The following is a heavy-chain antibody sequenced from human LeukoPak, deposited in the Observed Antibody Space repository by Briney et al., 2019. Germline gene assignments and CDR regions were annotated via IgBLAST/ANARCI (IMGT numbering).Heavy chain of an antibody. CDR3: ARVLYSGSYHY. CDR2: IYHSGST. V-gene: IGHV4-4*02. J-gene: IGHJ4*02. CDR1: GGSFTSSNW. Sequence: SETLSLTCTVSGGSFTSSNWWSWVRQPPGKGLEWIGEIYHSGSTNYNPSLKSRVTISVDKSKNQFSLKLSSVTAADTAVYYCARVLYSGSYHYWGQGTLVTVSS. D-gene: IGHD1-26*01.